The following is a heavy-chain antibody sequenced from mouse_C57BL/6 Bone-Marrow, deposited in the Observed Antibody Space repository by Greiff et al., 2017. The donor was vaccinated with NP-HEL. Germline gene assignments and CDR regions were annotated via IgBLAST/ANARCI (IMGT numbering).Heavy chain of an antibody. J-gene: IGHJ3*01. D-gene: IGHD2-1*01. CDR3: TRGGYYGNYDGFAY. CDR2: IDPENGDT. Sequence: VQLQQSGAELVRPGASVKLSCTASGFNIKDDYMHWVKQRPEQGLEWIGWIDPENGDTEYASKFQGKATITADTSSNTAYLQLSSLTSEDTAVYYCTRGGYYGNYDGFAYGGQGTLVTVSA. CDR1: GFNIKDDY. V-gene: IGHV14-4*01.